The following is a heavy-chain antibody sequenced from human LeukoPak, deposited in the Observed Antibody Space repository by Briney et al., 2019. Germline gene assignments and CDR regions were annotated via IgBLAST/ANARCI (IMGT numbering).Heavy chain of an antibody. CDR3: ARAPLYVDTAMVNGAFDI. J-gene: IGHJ3*02. D-gene: IGHD5-18*01. CDR2: ISAFNGKT. Sequence: ASVKVSCKASGYTFTNYGISWVRQAPGQGLEWMGWISAFNGKTNYAQKLQGRVTMTTDTSTSTAYMELRSLRSDDTAVYYCARAPLYVDTAMVNGAFDIWGQGTTVTVSS. CDR1: GYTFTNYG. V-gene: IGHV1-18*01.